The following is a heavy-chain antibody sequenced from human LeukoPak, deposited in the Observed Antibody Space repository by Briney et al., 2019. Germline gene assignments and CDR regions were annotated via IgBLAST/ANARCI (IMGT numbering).Heavy chain of an antibody. V-gene: IGHV3-30*18. Sequence: SGGSLRLSCAASGFTFSSYGMHWVRQAPGKGLEWVAVISYDGSNKNYADSVKGRFTISRDNSKNTLYLQMNSLRAEDTAVYYCAKDRRSLLRFDYWGQGTLVTVSS. D-gene: IGHD2-15*01. CDR3: AKDRRSLLRFDY. J-gene: IGHJ4*02. CDR2: ISYDGSNK. CDR1: GFTFSSYG.